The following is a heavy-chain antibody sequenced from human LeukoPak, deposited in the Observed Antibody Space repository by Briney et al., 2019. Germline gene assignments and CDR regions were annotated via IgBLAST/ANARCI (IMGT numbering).Heavy chain of an antibody. CDR2: IRGDGSDT. D-gene: IGHD1-26*01. Sequence: GDSLRLSCAASGFTFSSYDMHWVRRAPGKGLEWVAFIRGDGSDTYYADSVKGRFTISRDNSKNTVYLQMNSLRAEDTAVYYCVKDRGYSGSYYFDYWGQGTLVTVSS. CDR3: VKDRGYSGSYYFDY. V-gene: IGHV3-30*02. J-gene: IGHJ4*02. CDR1: GFTFSSYD.